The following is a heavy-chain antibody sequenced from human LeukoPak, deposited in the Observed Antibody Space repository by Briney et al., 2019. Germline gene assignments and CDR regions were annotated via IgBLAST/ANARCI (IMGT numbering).Heavy chain of an antibody. CDR3: AARDGGDYPYFDY. CDR1: GFTVDRKH. J-gene: IGHJ4*02. CDR2: IYTGGNT. Sequence: PGGSLRLSCAASGFTVDRKHMTWVRQAPGKGLQWISFIYTGGNTYYSDSVKGRFTVSRDTSKNTLYLQMDSLRDEDTGVYRCAARDGGDYPYFDYWGPGTLVTVFS. D-gene: IGHD4-17*01. V-gene: IGHV3-66*01.